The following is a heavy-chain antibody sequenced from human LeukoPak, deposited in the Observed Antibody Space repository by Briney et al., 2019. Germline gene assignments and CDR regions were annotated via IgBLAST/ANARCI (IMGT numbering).Heavy chain of an antibody. CDR3: ARGCYDFCSGPNWFDP. J-gene: IGHJ5*02. CDR1: GYSISSGYY. Sequence: SETLSLACTVSGYSISSGYYWGWIRQPPGKGLEWIGSIYHSGSTYYNPSLKSRVTISVDTSKNQFSLKLSSVTAADTAVYYCARGCYDFCSGPNWFDPWGQGTLVTVSS. V-gene: IGHV4-38-2*02. CDR2: IYHSGST. D-gene: IGHD3-3*01.